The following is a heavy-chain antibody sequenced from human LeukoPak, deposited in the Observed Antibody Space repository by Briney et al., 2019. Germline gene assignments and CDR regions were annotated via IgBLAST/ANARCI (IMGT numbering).Heavy chain of an antibody. CDR3: ATETNGRHYDY. D-gene: IGHD1-14*01. CDR1: GLTFSTSG. CDR2: IGPTGSDR. V-gene: IGHV3-21*06. Sequence: GGSLRLSCTASGLTFSTSGFNWVRQAPGKGLEWVASIGPTGSDRYHADSIKGRFTISRDNANNFLYLQMNSLRAEDTAVYYCATETNGRHYDYWGQGTLVTVFS. J-gene: IGHJ4*02.